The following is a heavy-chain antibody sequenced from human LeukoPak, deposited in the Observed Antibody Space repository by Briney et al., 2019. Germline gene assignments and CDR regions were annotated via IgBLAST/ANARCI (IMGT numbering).Heavy chain of an antibody. J-gene: IGHJ2*01. Sequence: PSEILSLTCTVSGGSISSTSYYWGWIRQPPGRGLEWIGSIYYNRNIYYNPSLKSRVTISVDTSKNQFSLKLSSVTAADTAVYYCARAPGVAEVGRLDLWGRGTLVTVSS. CDR1: GGSISSTSYY. D-gene: IGHD7-27*01. V-gene: IGHV4-39*01. CDR2: IYYNRNI. CDR3: ARAPGVAEVGRLDL.